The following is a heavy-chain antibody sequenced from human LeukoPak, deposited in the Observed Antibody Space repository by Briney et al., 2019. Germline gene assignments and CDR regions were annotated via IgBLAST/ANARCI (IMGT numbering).Heavy chain of an antibody. D-gene: IGHD6-19*01. V-gene: IGHV1-2*02. J-gene: IGHJ4*02. CDR1: GYTFTGHY. CDR3: AREGAVADYFDY. Sequence: ASVKVSCKASGYTFTGHYIHWVRQAPGQGLEWMGWINPKNAATNYAQKFQGRVTMTRDTSTGTVYMEVNALRSDDTAVYYCAREGAVADYFDYWGQGTLVTVSS. CDR2: INPKNAAT.